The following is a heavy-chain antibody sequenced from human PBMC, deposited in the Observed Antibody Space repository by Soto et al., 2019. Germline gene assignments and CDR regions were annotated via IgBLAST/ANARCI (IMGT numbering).Heavy chain of an antibody. J-gene: IGHJ6*02. CDR3: ARDRPLYSSSWYPPDYYYYGMDV. CDR1: GYTFTSYG. V-gene: IGHV1-18*01. CDR2: ISAYNGNT. D-gene: IGHD6-13*01. Sequence: ASVKVSCKASGYTFTSYGISWVRQAPGQGLEWMGWISAYNGNTNYAQKLQGRVTMTTDTSTSTAYMELRSPRSDDTAVYYCARDRPLYSSSWYPPDYYYYGMDVWGQGTTVTVSS.